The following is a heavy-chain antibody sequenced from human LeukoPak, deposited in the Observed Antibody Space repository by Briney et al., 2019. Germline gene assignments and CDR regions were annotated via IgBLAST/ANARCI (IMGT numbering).Heavy chain of an antibody. V-gene: IGHV4-30-4*08. CDR1: GGSFSGYY. CDR2: IYYSGST. CDR3: ASNSGYYDLAVY. J-gene: IGHJ4*02. Sequence: SETLSLTCAVYGGSFSGYYWSWIRQPPGKGLEWIGYIYYSGSTYYNPSLKSRVTISVDTSKNQFSLKLSSVTAADTAVYYCASNSGYYDLAVYWGQGTLVTVSS. D-gene: IGHD3-22*01.